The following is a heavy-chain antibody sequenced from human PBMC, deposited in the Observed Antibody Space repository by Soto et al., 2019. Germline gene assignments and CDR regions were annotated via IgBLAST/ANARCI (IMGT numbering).Heavy chain of an antibody. V-gene: IGHV1-46*01. J-gene: IGHJ5*02. Sequence: GASVKVSCKPSAYTFTSYYMHWVRQAPGQGLEWMGIINPSGGSTSYAQKFQGRVTMTRDTSTSTVYMELSSLRSEDTAVYYCATNTRIAARQGWFDPWGQGTLVTVSS. CDR3: ATNTRIAARQGWFDP. CDR1: AYTFTSYY. CDR2: INPSGGST. D-gene: IGHD6-6*01.